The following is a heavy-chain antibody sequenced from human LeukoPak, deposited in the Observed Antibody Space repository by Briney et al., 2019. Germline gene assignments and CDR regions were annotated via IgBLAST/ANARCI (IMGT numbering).Heavy chain of an antibody. CDR2: INHSGGT. Sequence: SETLSLTCAVYGGSFSGYYWSWIRQPPGKGLEWIGEINHSGGTNYNPSLKSRVTISVDTSKNQFSLKLSSVTAADTAVYYCATYRGYCSSTSCYIRPYYYYGMDVWGQGTTVTVSS. V-gene: IGHV4-34*01. J-gene: IGHJ6*02. CDR1: GGSFSGYY. D-gene: IGHD2-2*02. CDR3: ATYRGYCSSTSCYIRPYYYYGMDV.